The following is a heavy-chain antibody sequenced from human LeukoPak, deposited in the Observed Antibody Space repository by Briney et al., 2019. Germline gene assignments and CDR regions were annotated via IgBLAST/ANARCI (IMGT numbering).Heavy chain of an antibody. CDR1: GGSISSSSYY. CDR3: ARDSRNYELSWFDP. Sequence: SETLSLTCTASGGSISSSSYYWGWIRQPPGKGLEWIGSIYYSGSTYYNPSLKSRVTISVDTSKNQFSLKPSSVTAADTAVYYCARDSRNYELSWFDPWGQGTLVTVSS. CDR2: IYYSGST. J-gene: IGHJ5*02. D-gene: IGHD4-11*01. V-gene: IGHV4-39*07.